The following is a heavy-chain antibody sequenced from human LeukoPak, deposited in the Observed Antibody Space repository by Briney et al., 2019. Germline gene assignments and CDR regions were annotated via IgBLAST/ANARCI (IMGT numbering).Heavy chain of an antibody. J-gene: IGHJ4*02. V-gene: IGHV4-59*01. CDR3: ARSYYYDSSGYYYDY. CDR2: IYYSGST. D-gene: IGHD3-22*01. CDR1: GGSISSYY. Sequence: SETLSLTCTVSGGSISSYYWSWIRQPPGKGLEWIGYIYYSGSTNYNPSLKSRVTISVDTSKNQFSLKLSSVTAADTAVYYCARSYYYDSSGYYYDYWGQGTLVTVSS.